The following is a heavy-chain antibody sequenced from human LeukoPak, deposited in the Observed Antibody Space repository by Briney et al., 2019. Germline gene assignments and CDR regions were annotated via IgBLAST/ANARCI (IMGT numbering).Heavy chain of an antibody. V-gene: IGHV3-30*18. D-gene: IGHD2-2*01. Sequence: PGRSLRLSCAASGFTFSSYGMHWVRQAPGKGLEWVAVISYDGSNKYYADSVKGRFTISRDNSKNSLYLQMNSLRAEDTAVYYCAKDLRGCSGTSCYEGTNWGQGTLVTVSS. CDR1: GFTFSSYG. CDR2: ISYDGSNK. J-gene: IGHJ4*02. CDR3: AKDLRGCSGTSCYEGTN.